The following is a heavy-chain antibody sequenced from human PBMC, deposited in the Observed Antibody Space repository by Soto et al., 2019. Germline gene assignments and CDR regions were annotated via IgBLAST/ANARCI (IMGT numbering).Heavy chain of an antibody. Sequence: SVKVSCKASGGTFSSYTISWVRQAPGQGLEWMGRIIPILGIANYAQKFQGRVTITADESTSTAYMKLSSLRSEDTALYYFARVGNDCGGDCYSDYWGQGTLVTVSS. D-gene: IGHD2-21*02. J-gene: IGHJ4*02. CDR3: ARVGNDCGGDCYSDY. V-gene: IGHV1-69*02. CDR1: GGTFSSYT. CDR2: IIPILGIA.